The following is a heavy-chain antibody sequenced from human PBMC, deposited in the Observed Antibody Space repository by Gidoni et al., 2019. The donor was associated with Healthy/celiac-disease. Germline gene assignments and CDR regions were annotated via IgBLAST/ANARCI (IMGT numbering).Heavy chain of an antibody. Sequence: QVQLVQSGAEVKKPGASVTVSCKAAGSTFTSSAMHWVRQAPGQRLEWMGWINAGNGNTKYSQKFQGRVTITRDTSASTAYMELSSLRSEDTAVYYCARGRGTVTKGYYYYMDVWGKGTTVTVSS. CDR2: INAGNGNT. V-gene: IGHV1-3*01. J-gene: IGHJ6*03. CDR1: GSTFTSSA. D-gene: IGHD4-17*01. CDR3: ARGRGTVTKGYYYYMDV.